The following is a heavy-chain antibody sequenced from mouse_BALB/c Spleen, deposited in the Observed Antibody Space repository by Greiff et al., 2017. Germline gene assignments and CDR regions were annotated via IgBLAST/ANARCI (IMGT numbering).Heavy chain of an antibody. J-gene: IGHJ2*01. CDR1: GYTFTDYE. CDR2: IDPETGGT. Sequence: LQESGAELVRPGASVTLSCKASGYTFTDYEMHWVKQTPVHGLEWIGAIDPETGGTAYNQKFKGKATLTADKSSSTAYMELRSLTSEDSAVYYCTRSTLYYFDYWGQGTTLTVSS. D-gene: IGHD2-1*01. CDR3: TRSTLYYFDY. V-gene: IGHV1-15*01.